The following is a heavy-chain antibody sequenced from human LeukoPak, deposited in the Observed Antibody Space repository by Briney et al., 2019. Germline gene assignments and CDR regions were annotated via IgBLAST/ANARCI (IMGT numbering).Heavy chain of an antibody. CDR3: ARGRGHATRHPGDTTMAYFDF. J-gene: IGHJ4*02. D-gene: IGHD5-18*01. V-gene: IGHV1-46*01. CDR2: INPNGGRA. CDR1: GYTFSAYY. Sequence: GALVTVSFTASGYTFSAYYIHWVRQAPGHGPEWMGKINPNGGRATFAQKFQVRGTMTSDTSTSTIYLELSSLKSEDTAVYYCARGRGHATRHPGDTTMAYFDFWGQGTLVTVSS.